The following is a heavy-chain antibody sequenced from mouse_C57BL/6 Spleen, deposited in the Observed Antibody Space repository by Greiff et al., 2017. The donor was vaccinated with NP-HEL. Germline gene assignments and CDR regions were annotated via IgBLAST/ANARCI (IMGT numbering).Heavy chain of an antibody. CDR2: IYPGDGDT. Sequence: QVQLQQSGPELVKPGASVKISCKASGYAFSSSWMNWVKQRPGKGLEWIGRIYPGDGDTNYNGKFKGKATLTADKSSSTAYMQLSSRTSEDSAVYVWARVKNWDVDYWGKGTTLTGSS. J-gene: IGHJ2*01. CDR3: ARVKNWDVDY. V-gene: IGHV1-82*01. D-gene: IGHD4-1*01. CDR1: GYAFSSSW.